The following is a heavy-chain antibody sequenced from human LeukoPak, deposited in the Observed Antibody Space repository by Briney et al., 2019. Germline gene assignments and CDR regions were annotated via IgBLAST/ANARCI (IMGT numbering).Heavy chain of an antibody. CDR2: ISSSWTYI. CDR1: GFTFSSYS. Sequence: GGSLRLSCAASGFTFSSYSMNWVRQAPGKGLEWVSSISSSWTYIYYADSVKGRFTISRDNAKNSLYLQMNSLRAEDTAVYYCAATATDPYYFDYWGQGTLVTVSS. CDR3: AATATDPYYFDY. V-gene: IGHV3-21*01. D-gene: IGHD5-18*01. J-gene: IGHJ4*02.